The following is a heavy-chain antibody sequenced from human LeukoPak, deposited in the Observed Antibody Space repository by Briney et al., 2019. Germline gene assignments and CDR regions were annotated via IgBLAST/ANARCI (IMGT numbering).Heavy chain of an antibody. CDR3: ARAIAAAGFMD. J-gene: IGHJ4*02. V-gene: IGHV4-4*02. Sequence: PSETLTLTCAVSSGSIRSSNWWNWVRQPPGKGLEWIGEIYHSGSTNYNPSLKSRVTISVDKSKNQFSLKLSSVTAADTAVYYCARAIAAAGFMDWGQGTLVTVSS. CDR1: SGSIRSSNW. CDR2: IYHSGST. D-gene: IGHD6-13*01.